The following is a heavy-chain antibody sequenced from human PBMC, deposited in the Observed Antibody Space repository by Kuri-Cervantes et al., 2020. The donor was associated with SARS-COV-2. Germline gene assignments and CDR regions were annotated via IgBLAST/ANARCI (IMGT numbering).Heavy chain of an antibody. J-gene: IGHJ6*02. Sequence: ASVKVSCKASGYTFTSYYMHWVRQAPGQGLEWVGIINPSGGSTSYAQKFQGRVTMTRDTSTSTVYMELSSLGSEDTAVYYCARVVPAAINGMDVWGQGTTVTVSS. CDR3: ARVVPAAINGMDV. V-gene: IGHV1-46*03. CDR1: GYTFTSYY. D-gene: IGHD2-2*01. CDR2: INPSGGST.